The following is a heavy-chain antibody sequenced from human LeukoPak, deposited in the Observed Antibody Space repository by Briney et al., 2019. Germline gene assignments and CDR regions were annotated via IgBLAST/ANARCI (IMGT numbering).Heavy chain of an antibody. CDR1: GFTVSSNY. V-gene: IGHV3-66*01. Sequence: GGSLRLSCAASGFTVSSNYMTWVRQAPGKGLEWVSIIYSGGDIYYADSVRGRFTISRDNSKNTLHLQMNSLRAEDTAVYYCAKAHYCSGGSCYEYFDHWGQGTLVTVSS. D-gene: IGHD2-15*01. J-gene: IGHJ4*02. CDR2: IYSGGDI. CDR3: AKAHYCSGGSCYEYFDH.